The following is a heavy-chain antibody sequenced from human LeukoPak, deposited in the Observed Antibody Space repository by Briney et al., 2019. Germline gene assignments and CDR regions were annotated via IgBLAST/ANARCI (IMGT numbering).Heavy chain of an antibody. V-gene: IGHV3-30*02. D-gene: IGHD3-3*01. J-gene: IGHJ4*02. CDR2: IRYDGSNE. CDR1: GFTFSSYG. Sequence: GGSLRLSCAASGFTFSSYGMHWVRQAPGKGLEWVAFIRYDGSNEYYADSVKGRFTISRDNSKNTLFLQMNSLRAEDTAVYYCAKDRYDFWSGYGDFDYWGQGTLVTVSS. CDR3: AKDRYDFWSGYGDFDY.